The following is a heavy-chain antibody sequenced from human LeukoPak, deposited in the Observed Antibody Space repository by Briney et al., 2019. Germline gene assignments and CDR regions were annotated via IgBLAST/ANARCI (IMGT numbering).Heavy chain of an antibody. CDR1: GGSISSGGYY. CDR2: IYYSGST. Sequence: SSQTLSLTCTVSGGSISSGGYYWSWIRQHPGKGLEWIGYIYYSGSTYYNPSLKSRVTISVDTSKNRFSLKLSSVTAADTAVYYCARRDGHDNWYFDLWGRGTLVTVSS. D-gene: IGHD5-24*01. V-gene: IGHV4-31*03. J-gene: IGHJ2*01. CDR3: ARRDGHDNWYFDL.